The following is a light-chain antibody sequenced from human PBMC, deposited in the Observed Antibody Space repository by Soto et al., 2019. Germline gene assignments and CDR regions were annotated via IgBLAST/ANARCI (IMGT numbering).Light chain of an antibody. J-gene: IGLJ2*01. CDR2: YNN. CDR3: GTWDSTLSALV. CDR1: SSNIESNF. V-gene: IGLV1-51*01. Sequence: QSVLTQPPSVSAAPGQKVTISCSGSSSNIESNFVSWYQQLPGTAPSLLIYYNNKRPSGIPDRFSGSKSGQSATLGITGLQTEDEADYYCGTWDSTLSALVFGGGTKLTVL.